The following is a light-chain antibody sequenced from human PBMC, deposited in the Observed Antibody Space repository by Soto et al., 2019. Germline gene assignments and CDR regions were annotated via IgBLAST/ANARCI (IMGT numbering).Light chain of an antibody. J-gene: IGLJ1*01. V-gene: IGLV2-8*01. Sequence: QSALTQPPSTSGSPGQSVTISCTGTGIDIGSYNFVSWYQQRPGKVPKLIIYEINKRPSGVPDRFSGSKSGNTASLTVSGLQADDEADYYCSSYAGTNNRYVFGTGTKVT. CDR2: EIN. CDR3: SSYAGTNNRYV. CDR1: GIDIGSYNF.